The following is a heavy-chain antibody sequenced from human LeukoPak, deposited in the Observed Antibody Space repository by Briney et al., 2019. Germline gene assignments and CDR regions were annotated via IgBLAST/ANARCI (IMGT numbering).Heavy chain of an antibody. CDR1: GGSFSGYY. D-gene: IGHD5-18*01. J-gene: IGHJ4*02. Sequence: SETLSLTCAVYGGSFSGYYWSWIRQPPGKGLEWIGEINHSGSTNYNPSLKSRVTISVDTSKNQFSLKLSSVTAADTAVYYCARAERLWSPNDHWGQGTLVTVSS. V-gene: IGHV4-34*01. CDR3: ARAERLWSPNDH. CDR2: INHSGST.